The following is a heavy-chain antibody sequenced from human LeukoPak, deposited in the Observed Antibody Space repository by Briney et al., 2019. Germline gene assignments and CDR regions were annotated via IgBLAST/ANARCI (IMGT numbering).Heavy chain of an antibody. CDR1: GYTFTSYY. V-gene: IGHV1-2*02. D-gene: IGHD3-22*01. Sequence: ASVKVSCKASGYTFTSYYMHWVRQAPGQGLEWMGWINPNSGGTNYAQTLQGRVTMTRDTSISIVYMELSRLRTDDTAVYYCARALRYDDSSGYYAYWGQGTLVTVSS. J-gene: IGHJ4*02. CDR3: ARALRYDDSSGYYAY. CDR2: INPNSGGT.